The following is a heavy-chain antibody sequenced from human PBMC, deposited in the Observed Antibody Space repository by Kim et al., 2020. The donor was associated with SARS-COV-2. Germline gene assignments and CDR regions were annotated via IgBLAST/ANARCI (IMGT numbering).Heavy chain of an antibody. CDR2: INHSGST. J-gene: IGHJ6*02. CDR3: ARVPPLYGSGSYYHSYYYYGMDV. D-gene: IGHD3-10*01. V-gene: IGHV4-34*01. Sequence: SETLSLTCAVYGGSFSGYYWSWIRQPPGKGLEWIGEINHSGSTNYNPSLKSRVTISVDTSKNQFSLKLSSVTAADTAVYYCARVPPLYGSGSYYHSYYYYGMDVWGQGTTVTVSS. CDR1: GGSFSGYY.